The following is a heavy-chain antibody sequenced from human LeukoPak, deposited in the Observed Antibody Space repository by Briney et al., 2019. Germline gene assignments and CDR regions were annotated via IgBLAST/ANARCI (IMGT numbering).Heavy chain of an antibody. CDR3: ARYSRLTADY. D-gene: IGHD1-14*01. CDR1: GFIFSDYY. Sequence: KPGGSLRLSCAASGFIFSDYYMNWIRQAPGKGLEWVSYISVTSRNIYYADSVKGRFTISRDNAKNSLHLQMNSLRAEDTAVYYCARYSRLTADYWGQGTLVTVSS. CDR2: ISVTSRNI. J-gene: IGHJ4*02. V-gene: IGHV3-11*04.